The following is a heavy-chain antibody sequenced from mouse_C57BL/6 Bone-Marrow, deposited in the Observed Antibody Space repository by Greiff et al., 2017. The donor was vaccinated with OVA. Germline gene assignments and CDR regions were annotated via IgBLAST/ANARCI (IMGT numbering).Heavy chain of an antibody. CDR3: ASPIYDGDAMDY. Sequence: VQLKESGGGLVQPGESLKLSCESNEYEFPSHDMSWVRKTPEKRLELVAAINSDGGSTYYPDTMERRFIISRDNTKKTLYLQMSSLRSEDTALYYCASPIYDGDAMDYWGQGTSVTVSS. CDR1: EYEFPSHD. CDR2: INSDGGST. D-gene: IGHD2-3*01. V-gene: IGHV5-2*01. J-gene: IGHJ4*01.